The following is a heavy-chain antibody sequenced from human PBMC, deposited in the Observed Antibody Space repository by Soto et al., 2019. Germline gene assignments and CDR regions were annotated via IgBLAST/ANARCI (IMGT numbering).Heavy chain of an antibody. V-gene: IGHV1-69*06. D-gene: IGHD3-3*01. Sequence: SVKVSCKASGGTFSSYAISWVRQAPGQGLEWMGGIIPIFGTANYAQKFQGRVTITADKSTSTAYMELSSLRSEDTAVHYCARDNGVLRFLEWPLDYWGQGTLVTVSS. CDR2: IIPIFGTA. CDR3: ARDNGVLRFLEWPLDY. CDR1: GGTFSSYA. J-gene: IGHJ4*02.